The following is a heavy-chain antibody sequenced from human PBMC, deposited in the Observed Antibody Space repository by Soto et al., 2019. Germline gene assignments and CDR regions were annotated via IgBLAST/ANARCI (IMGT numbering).Heavy chain of an antibody. J-gene: IGHJ6*02. CDR3: ARIQGYCSGGRCQTDYYGMDV. D-gene: IGHD2-15*01. V-gene: IGHV1-46*01. CDR1: GYTFTSYY. CDR2: INPSGDST. Sequence: ASVKVSCKASGYTFTSYYMHWVRQAPGQGLEWMGIINPSGDSTNYAQKFQGRVTMTRDTSTSTVYMELSSLRSEDTAVYYCARIQGYCSGGRCQTDYYGMDVWGQGTTVTVSS.